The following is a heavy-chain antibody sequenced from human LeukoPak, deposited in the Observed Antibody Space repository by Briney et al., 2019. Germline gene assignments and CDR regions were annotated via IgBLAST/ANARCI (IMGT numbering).Heavy chain of an antibody. CDR1: AGTFSSYA. CDR2: FIPIFGTA. D-gene: IGHD2-2*01. J-gene: IGHJ4*02. V-gene: IGHV1-69*13. Sequence: ASGKVCCKCSAGTFSSYAISWVRQAPGQGLELMGVFIPIFGTANYAQKFQGRVTITASEYTSTAYMELSSVRSEDTAVYYCARDQYQLLTGAFDYWGQGTLVTVSS. CDR3: ARDQYQLLTGAFDY.